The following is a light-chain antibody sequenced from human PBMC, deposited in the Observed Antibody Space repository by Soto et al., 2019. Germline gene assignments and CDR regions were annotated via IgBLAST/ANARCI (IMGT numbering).Light chain of an antibody. CDR2: AAS. CDR3: QQYYSHPPLT. CDR1: QGISSY. V-gene: IGKV1-8*01. Sequence: AIRMTQSPSSLSASTGDRVTITCRASQGISSYLAWYQQKPGKAPKLLIYAASTLQSGVPSRFSGSGSGTDFTLTISCLQSEDFATYYCQQYYSHPPLTFGGGTKVEIK. J-gene: IGKJ4*01.